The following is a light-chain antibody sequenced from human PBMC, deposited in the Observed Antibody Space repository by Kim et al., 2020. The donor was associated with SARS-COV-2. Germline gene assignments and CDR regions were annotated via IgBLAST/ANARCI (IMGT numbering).Light chain of an antibody. J-gene: IGLJ2*01. Sequence: QTVRITVQGDSLRSYYESGYQQKPGQAPVLVIYGKNNRPSGIPDRFSGSSSGNTASLTITGAQAEDEADYYCNSRDSSGNPDVVFGGGTQLTVL. CDR1: SLRSYY. CDR3: NSRDSSGNPDVV. V-gene: IGLV3-19*01. CDR2: GKN.